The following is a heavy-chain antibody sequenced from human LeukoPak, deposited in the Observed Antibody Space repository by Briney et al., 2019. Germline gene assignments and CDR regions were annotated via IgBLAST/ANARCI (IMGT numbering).Heavy chain of an antibody. Sequence: PSETLSLTCTVSGDSISSYYWTWIRQPPGKGLEWIGYIYNSGSTNYNPSLKSRVTISVDTSKNQFSLKLSSVTAADTALYYCARGGSYYNYWGQGTLVTVSS. CDR2: IYNSGST. J-gene: IGHJ4*02. CDR3: ARGGSYYNY. CDR1: GDSISSYY. V-gene: IGHV4-59*08. D-gene: IGHD1-26*01.